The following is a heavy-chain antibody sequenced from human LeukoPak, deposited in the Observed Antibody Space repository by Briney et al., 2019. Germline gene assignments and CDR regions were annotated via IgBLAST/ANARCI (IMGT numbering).Heavy chain of an antibody. V-gene: IGHV4-4*07. J-gene: IGHJ3*02. Sequence: SETLSLTCTVSGGSISSYYWSWIRQPAGKGLEWIGRIYTSGSTNYNPSLKSRVTMSVDTSKNQFSLKLSSVTAADTAGYYCARYRPGSVVTVYDASDIWGQGTMVTVSS. CDR2: IYTSGST. CDR1: GGSISSYY. D-gene: IGHD2-21*02. CDR3: ARYRPGSVVTVYDASDI.